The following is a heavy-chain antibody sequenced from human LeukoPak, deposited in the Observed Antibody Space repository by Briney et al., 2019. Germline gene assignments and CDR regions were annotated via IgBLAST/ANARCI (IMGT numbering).Heavy chain of an antibody. J-gene: IGHJ4*02. CDR2: ISWNSGSI. D-gene: IGHD3-22*01. Sequence: GRSLRLSCAASGFTFDDYAMHWVRQAPGKGLEWVSGISWNSGSIGYADSVKGRFTISRDNAKNSLNLQMNSLRAEDTALYYCAKSKTQHYYDSSGYYLDYWGQGTLVTVSS. CDR1: GFTFDDYA. V-gene: IGHV3-9*01. CDR3: AKSKTQHYYDSSGYYLDY.